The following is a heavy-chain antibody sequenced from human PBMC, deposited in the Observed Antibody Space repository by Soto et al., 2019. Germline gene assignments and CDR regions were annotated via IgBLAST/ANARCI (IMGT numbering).Heavy chain of an antibody. CDR2: IYWDDDK. J-gene: IGHJ4*02. Sequence: QITLKESGPPRVKPTQTLALTCTFSGFSLTTSGVGVGWIRKTPGKALEWLAVIYWDDDKRYSPSLKSRLTINKDTHKNQVVLTMAYMDPVDTATYFCAHRGYMYGNWDHGYFDYWGQGILVTVSS. CDR1: GFSLTTSGVG. CDR3: AHRGYMYGNWDHGYFDY. D-gene: IGHD5-18*01. V-gene: IGHV2-5*02.